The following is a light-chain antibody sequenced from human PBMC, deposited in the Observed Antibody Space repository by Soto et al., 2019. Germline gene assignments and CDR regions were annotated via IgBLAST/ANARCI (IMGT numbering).Light chain of an antibody. Sequence: IQVTQSPSSLSSSVGDRVAISCRASQNIYSNINWYQHKPGKVPKLLIYDASTLHSGVPSKFNGSGSGTEFTLTISGLQPEDFAPYYCQQSYGAPFTFGPGTKVDV. V-gene: IGKV1-39*01. CDR2: DAS. CDR1: QNIYSN. CDR3: QQSYGAPFT. J-gene: IGKJ3*01.